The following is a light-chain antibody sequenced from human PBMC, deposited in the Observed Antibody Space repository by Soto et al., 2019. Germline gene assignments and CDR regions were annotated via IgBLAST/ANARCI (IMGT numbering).Light chain of an antibody. CDR1: QSVSSSY. CDR3: QQYGSSFFT. V-gene: IGKV3-20*01. CDR2: GAS. J-gene: IGKJ4*01. Sequence: EIVLTQSPGTLSLSPVERATLSCRASQSVSSSYLAWYQQKPGQAPRLLIYGASSRATGIPDRFSGSGSGTDFTLTISRLEPEDFAVYYCQQYGSSFFTFGGGTKVEIK.